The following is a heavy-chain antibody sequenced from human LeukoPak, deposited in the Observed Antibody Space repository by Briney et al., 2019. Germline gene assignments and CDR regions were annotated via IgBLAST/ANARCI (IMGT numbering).Heavy chain of an antibody. CDR3: AREDDSSGYYYFGS. CDR2: ISGSGSTK. V-gene: IGHV3-48*03. Sequence: PGGSLRLSCAASGFTFSSYAMSWVRQAPGKGLEWVSYISGSGSTKYYADSVRGRFTISRDNAKNSLYLQMNSLRAEDTAVYYCAREDDSSGYYYFGSWGQGTLVTVSS. CDR1: GFTFSSYA. J-gene: IGHJ4*02. D-gene: IGHD3-22*01.